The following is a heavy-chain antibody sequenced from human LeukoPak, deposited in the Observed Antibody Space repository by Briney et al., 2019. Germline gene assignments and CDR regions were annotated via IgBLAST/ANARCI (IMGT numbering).Heavy chain of an antibody. CDR1: GDSISDYY. D-gene: IGHD4-23*01. CDR3: AGHILGGNFDS. V-gene: IGHV4-59*08. CDR2: ISYSGNT. Sequence: SETLPLTCPVSGDSISDYYWSWIRQPPGKGLEWIGYISYSGNTNYNPSLKSRVTISFDTSNNQFSLKLTSVTAADSAVYYCAGHILGGNFDSWGQGTLVTVSS. J-gene: IGHJ4*02.